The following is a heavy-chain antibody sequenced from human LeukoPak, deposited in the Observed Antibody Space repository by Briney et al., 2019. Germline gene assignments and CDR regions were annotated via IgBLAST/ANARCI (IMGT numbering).Heavy chain of an antibody. V-gene: IGHV4-59*08. D-gene: IGHD6-19*01. CDR3: ARPLYNSGWDAFDI. J-gene: IGHJ3*02. CDR1: GGAISNYY. CDR2: IFYSGST. Sequence: SETLSLTCTVSGGAISNYYWSWIRQPPGKGLEWIAYIFYSGSTNYNPSLKRRVTISVDTSKNQFSLKLRSVTAADTAVYYCARPLYNSGWDAFDIWAQGPMLPVPS.